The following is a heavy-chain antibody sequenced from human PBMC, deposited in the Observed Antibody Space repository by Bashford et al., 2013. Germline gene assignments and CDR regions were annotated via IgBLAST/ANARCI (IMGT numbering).Heavy chain of an antibody. V-gene: IGHV4-59*01. J-gene: IGHJ6*02. Sequence: SETLSLTCTVSGASITSYNWYWIRQSPGRGLEWIASMFYTGTNDSSPSLRSRIIVSLDTSKNQISLKVNSLTAADTAVYYCARGVKTSSSYYFGMDVWGQGTTVTVSS. D-gene: IGHD3-10*01. CDR3: ARGVKTSSSYYFGMDV. CDR2: MFYTGTN. CDR1: GASITSYN.